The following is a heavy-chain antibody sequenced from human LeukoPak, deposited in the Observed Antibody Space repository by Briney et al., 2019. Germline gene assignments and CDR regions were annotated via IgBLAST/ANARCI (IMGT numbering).Heavy chain of an antibody. CDR1: GFTFSDYY. D-gene: IGHD3-16*01. CDR2: INQDGSEK. CDR3: ARGMSTGEY. J-gene: IGHJ4*02. V-gene: IGHV3-7*04. Sequence: GGSLRLSCAASGFTFSDYYMSWIRQAPGKGLEWVANINQDGSEKYYVDSVKGRFTISRDNAKNSLYLQMNSLRAEDTAVYYCARGMSTGEYWGQRTLVTVSS.